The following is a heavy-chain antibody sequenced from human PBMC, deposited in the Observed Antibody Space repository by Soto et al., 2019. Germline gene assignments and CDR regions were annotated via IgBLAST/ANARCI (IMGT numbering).Heavy chain of an antibody. V-gene: IGHV4-31*03. J-gene: IGHJ5*02. CDR1: GGSISSGGYY. CDR2: IYYSGST. CDR3: ARVTMVRGVSSDAYNWFDP. D-gene: IGHD3-10*01. Sequence: SETLSLTCTVSGGSISSGGYYWSWIRQHPGKGLEWIGYIYYSGSTYYNPSLKSRVTISVDTSKNQFSLKLSSVTAADTAVYYCARVTMVRGVSSDAYNWFDPWGQGTLVTVSS.